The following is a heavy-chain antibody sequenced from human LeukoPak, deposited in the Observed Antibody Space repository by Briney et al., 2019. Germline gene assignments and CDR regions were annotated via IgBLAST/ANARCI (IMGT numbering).Heavy chain of an antibody. V-gene: IGHV4-39*01. J-gene: IGHJ6*03. D-gene: IGHD6-25*01. CDR3: ASGLFYMDV. Sequence: SETLSLTCTVSGGSISSSSYYWGWIRQPPGKGLEWIRSLYYSGSTYYNPSRKSRVTISVDTSKNQFSLKLSSVTAADTAVYYCASGLFYMDVWGKGTTVTVSS. CDR2: LYYSGST. CDR1: GGSISSSSYY.